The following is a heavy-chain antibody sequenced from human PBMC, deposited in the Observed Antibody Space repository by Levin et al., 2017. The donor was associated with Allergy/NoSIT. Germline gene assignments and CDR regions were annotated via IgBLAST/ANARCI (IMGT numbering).Heavy chain of an antibody. V-gene: IGHV3-48*02. Sequence: GGSLRLSCAASGFTFSSYSMNWVRQAPGKGLEWVSYISSSSSTIYYADSVKGRFTISRDNAKNSLYLQMNSLRDEDTAVYYCARSYSGVSPWPHAFDIWGQGTMVTVSS. D-gene: IGHD7-27*01. CDR1: GFTFSSYS. CDR3: ARSYSGVSPWPHAFDI. CDR2: ISSSSSTI. J-gene: IGHJ3*02.